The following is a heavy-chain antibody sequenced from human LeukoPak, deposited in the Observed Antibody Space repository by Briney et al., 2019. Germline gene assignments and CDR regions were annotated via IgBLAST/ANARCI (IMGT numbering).Heavy chain of an antibody. D-gene: IGHD3-9*01. CDR3: ARTPLSGYYKYYFDY. J-gene: IGHJ4*02. V-gene: IGHV3-7*01. CDR2: IKQDGSEK. Sequence: PGGSLRLSCAASGFTFSSYSMNWVRQAPGKGLEWVANIKQDGSEKYYVDSVKGRFTISRDNAKNSLYLQMNSLRAEDTAVYYCARTPLSGYYKYYFDYWGQGTLVTVSS. CDR1: GFTFSSYS.